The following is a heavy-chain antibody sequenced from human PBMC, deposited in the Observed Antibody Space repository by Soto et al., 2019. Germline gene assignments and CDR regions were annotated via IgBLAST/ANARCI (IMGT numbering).Heavy chain of an antibody. V-gene: IGHV4-34*01. CDR1: GGSFSGYY. CDR3: ARGLVRLRGPYYYYGMDV. Sequence: PWGTLSLTCAVYGGSFSGYYWSWIRQPPGKGLEWIGEINHSGSTNYNPSLKSRVTISVDTSKNQFSLKLSSVTAADTAVYYCARGLVRLRGPYYYYGMDVWGQGTTVTVS. CDR2: INHSGST. D-gene: IGHD2-15*01. J-gene: IGHJ6*02.